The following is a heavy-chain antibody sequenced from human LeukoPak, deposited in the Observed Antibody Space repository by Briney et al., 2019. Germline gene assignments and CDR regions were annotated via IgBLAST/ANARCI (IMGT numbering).Heavy chain of an antibody. Sequence: GGSLRLSCAASGFTFSSYSMNWVRQAPRKGLEWVSSISSSSSYIYYADSVKGRFTISRDNAKNSLYLRMSSLRAEDTAVYYCARDVSLAAAGANWFDPWGQGTLVTVSS. CDR3: ARDVSLAAAGANWFDP. V-gene: IGHV3-21*01. CDR1: GFTFSSYS. J-gene: IGHJ5*02. CDR2: ISSSSSYI. D-gene: IGHD6-13*01.